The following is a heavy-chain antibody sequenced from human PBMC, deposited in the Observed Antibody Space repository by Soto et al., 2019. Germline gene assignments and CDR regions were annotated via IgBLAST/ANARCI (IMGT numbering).Heavy chain of an antibody. CDR2: IYSGGST. CDR3: ARGAFSHSSCYPLPYSFDY. V-gene: IGHV3-53*01. Sequence: PGGSLRLSCAASGFTVSSNYMSWVRQAPGKGLEWVSVIYSGGSTYYAVSVKGRFTISRDNSKNTLYLQMNSLRAEDTAVYYCARGAFSHSSCYPLPYSFDYWGQGTLVTVS. CDR1: GFTVSSNY. D-gene: IGHD3-22*01. J-gene: IGHJ4*02.